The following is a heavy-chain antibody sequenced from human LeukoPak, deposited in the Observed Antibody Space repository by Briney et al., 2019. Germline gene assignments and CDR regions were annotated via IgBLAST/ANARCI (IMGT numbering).Heavy chain of an antibody. CDR1: GFTFSNYG. CDR2: IRYDGSNK. D-gene: IGHD6-19*01. CDR3: AKDDYSSGWYYFDY. J-gene: IGHJ4*02. V-gene: IGHV3-30*02. Sequence: GGSLRLSCAASGFTFSNYGMHWVRQTPGKGLEWVAFIRYDGSNKYYADSVKGRFTISRDNSKNTLYLQMNSLRTEDTALYYCAKDDYSSGWYYFDYWGQGTLVTVSP.